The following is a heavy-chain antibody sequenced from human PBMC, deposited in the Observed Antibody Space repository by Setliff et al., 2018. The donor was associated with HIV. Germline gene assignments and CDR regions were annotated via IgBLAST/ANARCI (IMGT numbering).Heavy chain of an antibody. V-gene: IGHV1-69*10. CDR3: ATSDGSGFFGY. Sequence: SVKVSCKASGGSSSTHAMNWVRQAPGQGLEWMGQIISILGITNYAQKFQGRVTITTDESTSTAYMELSSLRSEDTAVYYCATSDGSGFFGYWGQGTLVTVSS. J-gene: IGHJ1*01. CDR2: IISILGIT. D-gene: IGHD3-10*01. CDR1: GGSSSTHA.